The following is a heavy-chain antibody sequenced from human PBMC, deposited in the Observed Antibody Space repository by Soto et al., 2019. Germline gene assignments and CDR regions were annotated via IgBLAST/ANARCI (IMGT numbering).Heavy chain of an antibody. V-gene: IGHV3-30*18. D-gene: IGHD3-9*01. J-gene: IGHJ5*02. Sequence: GGSLRLSCAASGFTFSSYGMHWVRQAPGKGLEWVAVISYDGSNKYYADSVKGRFTISRDNSKNTLYLQMNSLRAEDTAVYYCAKDLEIGGHYDILTGYPSPGVGWFDPWGQGTLVTVSS. CDR2: ISYDGSNK. CDR1: GFTFSSYG. CDR3: AKDLEIGGHYDILTGYPSPGVGWFDP.